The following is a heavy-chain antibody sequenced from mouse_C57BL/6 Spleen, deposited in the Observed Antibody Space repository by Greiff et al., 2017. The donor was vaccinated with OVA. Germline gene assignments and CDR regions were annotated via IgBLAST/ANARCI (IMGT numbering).Heavy chain of an antibody. D-gene: IGHD2-3*01. CDR2: ISSGGSYT. CDR3: ARHGDGYFYAMDY. J-gene: IGHJ4*01. V-gene: IGHV5-6*01. Sequence: EVKLVESGGDLVKPGGSLKLSCAASGFTFSSYGMSWVRQTPDKRLEWVATISSGGSYTYYPDSVKGRFTISRDNAKNTLYLQMSSLKSEDTAMYYCARHGDGYFYAMDYWGQGTSVTVSS. CDR1: GFTFSSYG.